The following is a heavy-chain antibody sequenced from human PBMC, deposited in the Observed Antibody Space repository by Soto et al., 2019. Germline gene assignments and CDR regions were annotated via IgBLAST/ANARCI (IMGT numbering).Heavy chain of an antibody. CDR3: TTGVSTAGHDGY. CDR2: IRSKNDGETT. D-gene: IGHD6-13*01. CDR1: GFTFNRAW. J-gene: IGHJ4*02. Sequence: AGGSLRLSCAASGFTFNRAWMNWVRQAPGKGLEWVGLIRSKNDGETTDYGAPVKGRFTISRDDSRNMLYLQMNALKTEDTAVYYCTTGVSTAGHDGYWGQGSLVTVSS. V-gene: IGHV3-15*07.